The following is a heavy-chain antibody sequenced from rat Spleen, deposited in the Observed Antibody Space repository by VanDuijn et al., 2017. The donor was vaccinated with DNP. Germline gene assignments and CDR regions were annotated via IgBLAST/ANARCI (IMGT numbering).Heavy chain of an antibody. J-gene: IGHJ1*01. CDR1: GFTFSDYW. CDR2: ITGSGGGI. CDR3: TRGAGSPYWSFDF. D-gene: IGHD5-1*01. Sequence: EVQLVESGGELMQPGRSLKLSCVASGFTFSDYWMAWIRQVPGKGLEWLGAITGSGGGIYYSGSVKGRFTISRDNAKNTLYLQMNSLRSEDTATYYCTRGAGSPYWSFDFWGPGTVVTVSS. V-gene: IGHV5-31*01.